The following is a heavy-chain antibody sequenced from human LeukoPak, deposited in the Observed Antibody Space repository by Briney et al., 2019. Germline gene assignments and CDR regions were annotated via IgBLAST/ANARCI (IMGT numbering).Heavy chain of an antibody. V-gene: IGHV3-30*07. J-gene: IGHJ6*02. CDR3: AKDQDSSSWFWVSAVADNYYYYGMDV. CDR1: GFTFSSYA. CDR2: ISYDGSNK. Sequence: GGSLRLSCAASGFTFSSYAMHWVRQAPGKGLEWVAVISYDGSNKYYADSVKGRFTISRDNSKNTLYLQMNSLRAEDTAVYYCAKDQDSSSWFWVSAVADNYYYYGMDVWGQGTTVTVSS. D-gene: IGHD6-13*01.